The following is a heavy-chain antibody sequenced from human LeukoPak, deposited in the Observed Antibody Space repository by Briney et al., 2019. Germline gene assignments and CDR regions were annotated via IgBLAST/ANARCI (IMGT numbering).Heavy chain of an antibody. V-gene: IGHV4-34*01. D-gene: IGHD2-15*01. J-gene: IGHJ5*02. Sequence: SETLSLTCAVYGGSFSCYYWSWIRQPPGKGLEWSGEINHSGSTNYNPSLKSRVTISVDTSKNQFSLKLSSVTAADTAVYYCARAGYCSGGSCPTWFDPWGQGILVTVSS. CDR1: GGSFSCYY. CDR2: INHSGST. CDR3: ARAGYCSGGSCPTWFDP.